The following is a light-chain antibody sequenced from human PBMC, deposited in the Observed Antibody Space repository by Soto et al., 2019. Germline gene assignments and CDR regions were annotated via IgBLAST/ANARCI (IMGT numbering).Light chain of an antibody. V-gene: IGLV2-11*01. CDR2: DVS. CDR3: CSYAGSYSYV. CDR1: SSDVGGYNY. Sequence: QSVLTQPRSVSGSPGQSVTISCTGTSSDVGGYNYVSWYQPHPGEAPKLMIYDVSKRPSGVPDRFSGSKSGNRASLTISGLQAEDEADYYCCSYAGSYSYVLGTGTKVTVL. J-gene: IGLJ1*01.